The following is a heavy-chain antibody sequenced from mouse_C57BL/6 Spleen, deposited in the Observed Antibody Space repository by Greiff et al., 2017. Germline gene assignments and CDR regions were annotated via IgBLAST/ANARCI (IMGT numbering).Heavy chain of an antibody. CDR3: TRRGYDP. D-gene: IGHD2-3*01. CDR2: IDPETGGT. Sequence: QVQLQQSGAELVRPGASVTLSCKASGYTFTDYEMHWVKQTPVHGLEWIGAIDPETGGTAYNQKFKGKAILTADKSSSTAYMELRSLTAEDSAVYYCTRRGYDPWGQGTLVTVSA. J-gene: IGHJ3*01. CDR1: GYTFTDYE. V-gene: IGHV1-15*01.